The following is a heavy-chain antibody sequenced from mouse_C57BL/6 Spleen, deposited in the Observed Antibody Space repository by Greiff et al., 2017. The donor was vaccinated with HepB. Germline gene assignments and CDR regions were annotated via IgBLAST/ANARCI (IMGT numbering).Heavy chain of an antibody. CDR2: IDPETGGT. CDR1: GYTFTDYE. Sequence: QVQLKESGAELVRPGASVTLSCKASGYTFTDYEMHWVKQTPVHGLEWIGAIDPETGGTAYNQKFKGKAILTADKSSSTAYMELRSLTSEDSAVYYCTRSGQLRLPYYWGQGTTLTVSS. D-gene: IGHD3-2*02. J-gene: IGHJ2*01. V-gene: IGHV1-15*01. CDR3: TRSGQLRLPYY.